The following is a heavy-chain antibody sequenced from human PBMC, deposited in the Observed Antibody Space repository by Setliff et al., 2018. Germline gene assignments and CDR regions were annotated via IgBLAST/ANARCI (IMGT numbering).Heavy chain of an antibody. CDR3: ALSSSWFKDFQH. V-gene: IGHV4-59*01. Sequence: SETLSLTCTVSGGSISSYYWIWIRQPPGKGLEWIGYIYSSGRTNYNPSLKSRVTLSVDTSKNQFSLKVSSVTAADTAIYYCALSSSWFKDFQHWGQGTLVTVSS. CDR2: IYSSGRT. CDR1: GGSISSYY. J-gene: IGHJ1*01. D-gene: IGHD6-13*01.